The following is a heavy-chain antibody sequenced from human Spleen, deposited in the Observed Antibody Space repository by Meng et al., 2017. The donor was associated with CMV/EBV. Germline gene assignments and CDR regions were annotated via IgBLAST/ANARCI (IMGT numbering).Heavy chain of an antibody. D-gene: IGHD2-2*01. Sequence: SVKVSCKASGGTFSSYSINWVRQAPGQGLEWVGRIIPFAGLTDYGQKFRGRVTITADKSTNTAYMELSSLKSEDTAVYYCARDGGFVAVAAAQGRGYYNYGLDVWGQGTTVTVSS. CDR3: ARDGGFVAVAAAQGRGYYNYGLDV. J-gene: IGHJ6*02. CDR1: GGTFSSYS. V-gene: IGHV1-69*04. CDR2: IIPFAGLT.